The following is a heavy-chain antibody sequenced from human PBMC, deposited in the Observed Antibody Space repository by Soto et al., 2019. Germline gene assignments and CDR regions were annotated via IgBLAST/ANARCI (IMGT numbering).Heavy chain of an antibody. CDR3: ATKSSGPEGAFDI. J-gene: IGHJ3*02. D-gene: IGHD3-22*01. CDR1: GSTLPELS. V-gene: IGHV1-24*01. Sequence: ASVPVSCQVSGSTLPELSMHWVRQAPGKGLEWMGGFDPEDGETIYAQKFQGRVTMTEDTSTDTAYMELSSLRSEDTAVYYSATKSSGPEGAFDIWGQGTMVTVSS. CDR2: FDPEDGET.